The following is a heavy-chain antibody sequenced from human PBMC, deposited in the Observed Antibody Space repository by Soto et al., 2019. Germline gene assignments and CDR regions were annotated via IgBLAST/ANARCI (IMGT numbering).Heavy chain of an antibody. V-gene: IGHV3-33*01. CDR3: ARASQDRFDI. D-gene: IGHD2-15*01. CDR1: GFTFSSYG. Sequence: QVQLVESGGGVVQPGRSLRLSCAASGFTFSSYGMHWVRQAPGKGLEWVAVIWYDGSNKYYADSVKGRFTIPRDNSKNTLYLQMNSLRAEDTAVYYCARASQDRFDIWGQGTMVTVSS. J-gene: IGHJ3*02. CDR2: IWYDGSNK.